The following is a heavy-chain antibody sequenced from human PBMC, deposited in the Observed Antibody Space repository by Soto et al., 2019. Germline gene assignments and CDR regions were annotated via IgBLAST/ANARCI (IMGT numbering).Heavy chain of an antibody. J-gene: IGHJ3*02. CDR3: ARDCDYGDTQGAFDS. CDR2: IYYSGST. CDR1: DGPISSGDYY. Sequence: QVQLQESGPGLVKPSQTLSLTCTVSDGPISSGDYYWSWIRQPPGKGLEWIGYIYYSGSTYYNPSLNIRVTISVDTSKNQCSLKLSSVTAADTAVYYCARDCDYGDTQGAFDSWGQGTMVTVSS. V-gene: IGHV4-30-4*01. D-gene: IGHD4-17*01.